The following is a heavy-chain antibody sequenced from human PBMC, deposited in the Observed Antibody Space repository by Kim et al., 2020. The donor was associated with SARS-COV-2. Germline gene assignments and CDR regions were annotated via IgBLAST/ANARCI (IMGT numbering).Heavy chain of an antibody. D-gene: IGHD3-10*01. CDR3: ARDGYGSGRIDF. CDR2: IYYSGST. V-gene: IGHV4-31*03. CDR1: GGSISSGGYY. J-gene: IGHJ4*02. Sequence: SETLSLTCTVSGGSISSGGYYWNWIRQHPGKGLELIGYIYYSGSTYYNPSLKSRVTISVDTSKNQFSLKLSSVTAADTAVYYCARDGYGSGRIDFWGQGTLVTVSS.